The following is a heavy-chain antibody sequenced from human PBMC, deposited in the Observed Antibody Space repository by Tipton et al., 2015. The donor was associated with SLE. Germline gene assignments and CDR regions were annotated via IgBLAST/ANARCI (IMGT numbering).Heavy chain of an antibody. CDR3: AREDYNNCPTY. J-gene: IGHJ4*02. V-gene: IGHV1-2*06. CDR1: GYTFSEFY. D-gene: IGHD4-11*01. CDR2: IDPEIGVT. Sequence: QVQLVQSGGEVKKPGASVKVSCQASGYTFSEFYVHWVRQAPGQGLEWMGRIDPEIGVTNFAQKFQGRVTLTKDTSLSTAYMELSGLMSDDTAIYYCAREDYNNCPTYWGQGTRVTVSS.